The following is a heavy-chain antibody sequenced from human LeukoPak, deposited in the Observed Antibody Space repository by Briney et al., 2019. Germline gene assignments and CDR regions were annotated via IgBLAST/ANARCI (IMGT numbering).Heavy chain of an antibody. CDR2: INPNSGGT. CDR1: GYTFTGYY. Sequence: GASVKVSCKASGYTFTGYYMHWVRQAPGQGLEWMGWINPNSGGTNYAQKFQGRVTMTRDTSISTAYMELSRLRSDDTAVYYCARPAKYSSGWYSPGYYMDVWGKGTTVTISS. J-gene: IGHJ6*03. V-gene: IGHV1-2*02. CDR3: ARPAKYSSGWYSPGYYMDV. D-gene: IGHD6-19*01.